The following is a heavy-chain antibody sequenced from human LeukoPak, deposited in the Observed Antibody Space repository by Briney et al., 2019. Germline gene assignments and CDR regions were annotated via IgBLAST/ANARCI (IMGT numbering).Heavy chain of an antibody. D-gene: IGHD2-21*02. Sequence: GGSLRLSCVASGFPFSSYWMTWVRQAPGKGLEWVAHINPDGRDTYYVDSVKGRFTISRDNAQNSMYLQMNSLRVEDTAVYYCATWGDTTAEYFQRWGQGTLVTVSS. CDR2: INPDGRDT. J-gene: IGHJ1*01. CDR1: GFPFSSYW. V-gene: IGHV3-7*01. CDR3: ATWGDTTAEYFQR.